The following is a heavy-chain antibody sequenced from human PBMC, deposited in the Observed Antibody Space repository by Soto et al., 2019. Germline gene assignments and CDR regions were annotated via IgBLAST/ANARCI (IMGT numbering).Heavy chain of an antibody. CDR3: VTYSSDWYGGEGDH. CDR1: GFRFSSYW. J-gene: IGHJ4*02. Sequence: GGSLRLSCTASGFRFSSYWMSWVRQAPGKGLEWVANIKQDGSEKNYVDSVKGRFTISRDNGKNSLSLQMNSLSAEDTAVYYCVTYSSDWYGGEGDHWGQGTLVTVSS. CDR2: IKQDGSEK. V-gene: IGHV3-7*03. D-gene: IGHD6-19*01.